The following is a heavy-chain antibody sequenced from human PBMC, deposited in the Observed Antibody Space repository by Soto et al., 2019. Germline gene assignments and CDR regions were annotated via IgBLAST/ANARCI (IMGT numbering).Heavy chain of an antibody. CDR1: GYTLTELS. J-gene: IGHJ4*02. CDR3: ATTYYYGSGSYYNGFDY. V-gene: IGHV1-24*01. Sequence: GASVKVSCKVSGYTLTELSMHWVRQAPGKGLEWMGGFDPEDGETIYAQKFQGRVTMTEDTSTDTAYMELSSLRSEDTAVYYCATTYYYGSGSYYNGFDYWGQGTLVTVSS. CDR2: FDPEDGET. D-gene: IGHD3-10*01.